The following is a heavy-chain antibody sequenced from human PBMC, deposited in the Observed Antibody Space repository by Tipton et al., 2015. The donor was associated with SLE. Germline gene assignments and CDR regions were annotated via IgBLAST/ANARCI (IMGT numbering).Heavy chain of an antibody. D-gene: IGHD2-15*01. CDR2: ISWNSGSI. Sequence: SLRLSCAASGFTFDDYAMHWVRQAPGKGLEGVSGISWNSGSIGYADSVKGRFTISRDNAKNSLYLQMNSLRAEDTALYYCSKDINGVAATLDIWGQGTMVTVSS. CDR1: GFTFDDYA. CDR3: SKDINGVAATLDI. V-gene: IGHV3-9*01. J-gene: IGHJ3*02.